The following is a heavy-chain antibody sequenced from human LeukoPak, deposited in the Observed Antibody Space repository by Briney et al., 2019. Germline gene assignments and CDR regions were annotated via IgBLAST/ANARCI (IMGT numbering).Heavy chain of an antibody. CDR3: ASDRSYDKGPLDY. V-gene: IGHV1-2*04. D-gene: IGHD3-22*01. CDR1: GYTFTDCY. Sequence: ASMKVSCKASGYTFTDCYMHWVRQAPGQGLEWMGWINPNSGDTEYAQKFQGWVTMTRDTSISTAYMELSRLTSDDTAVYYCASDRSYDKGPLDYWGQGTLVTVSS. CDR2: INPNSGDT. J-gene: IGHJ4*02.